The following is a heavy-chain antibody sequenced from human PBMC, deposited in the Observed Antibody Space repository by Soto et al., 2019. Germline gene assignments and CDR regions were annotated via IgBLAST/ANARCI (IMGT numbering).Heavy chain of an antibody. CDR1: GGSISTGGYY. V-gene: IGHV4-31*03. D-gene: IGHD3-3*01. Sequence: TLSLTCTVSGGSISTGGYYWSWIRQYTGKGLEWLGYIDGSGYTFYNPSLQSRLTLSMDTSKNQFSLKLSSATAADTAVYFCARKQAGFFYGIDSWGQGTLVTVSS. J-gene: IGHJ4*02. CDR2: IDGSGYT. CDR3: ARKQAGFFYGIDS.